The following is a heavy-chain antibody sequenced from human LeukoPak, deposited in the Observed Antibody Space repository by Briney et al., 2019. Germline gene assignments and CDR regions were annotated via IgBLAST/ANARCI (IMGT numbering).Heavy chain of an antibody. D-gene: IGHD3-16*01. J-gene: IGHJ4*02. Sequence: PSETLSLTCTVSGGSISSCSYYWGWIRQPPGKGLEWIGSIYYSGSTYYNPSLKSRVSISVDTAKNQFSLQLSSVTAADTAVYYWARVRLRLGLPYYFDYWGQGTLVTVSS. V-gene: IGHV4-39*01. CDR1: GGSISSCSYY. CDR2: IYYSGST. CDR3: ARVRLRLGLPYYFDY.